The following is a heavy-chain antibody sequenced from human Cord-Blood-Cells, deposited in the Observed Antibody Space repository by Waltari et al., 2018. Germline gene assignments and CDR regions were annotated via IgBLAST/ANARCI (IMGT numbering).Heavy chain of an antibody. Sequence: QVQLVQSGAEVQKPGASVKVSCKASGYSFTSYYMHWVRQAPGPGVEWRGRINPSGGSTGYAQKCQGRVTIPRDTSTSTVYMELSSLRSADTPVDYCARDRGVRGVILDYWGQGTLVTVSS. J-gene: IGHJ4*02. CDR1: GYSFTSYY. CDR2: INPSGGST. D-gene: IGHD3-10*01. V-gene: IGHV1-46*01. CDR3: ARDRGVRGVILDY.